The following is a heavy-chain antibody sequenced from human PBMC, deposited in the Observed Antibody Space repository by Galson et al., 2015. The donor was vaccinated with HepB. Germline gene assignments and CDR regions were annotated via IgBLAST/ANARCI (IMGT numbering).Heavy chain of an antibody. CDR3: AKDLLVGVIVPDSLDI. CDR1: GFTFSSYG. V-gene: IGHV3-30*18. Sequence: SLRLSCAASGFTFSSYGMHWVRQAPGKGLEWVAVISYDGSNKYYADSLKGRFTISRDNSKSTVYLQMSSLRAEDTAVYYCAKDLLVGVIVPDSLDIWGQGTMVTVSS. D-gene: IGHD2-21*01. CDR2: ISYDGSNK. J-gene: IGHJ3*02.